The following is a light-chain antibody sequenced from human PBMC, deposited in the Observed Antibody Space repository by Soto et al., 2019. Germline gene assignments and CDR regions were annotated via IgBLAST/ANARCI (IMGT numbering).Light chain of an antibody. CDR3: NSYTSSNTYV. CDR2: EVN. J-gene: IGLJ1*01. Sequence: QSVLTQPPSVSGSPGQSVTISCTGTSSDVGSYNRVSWYQQPPGTAPKLMIYEVNNRPSGVPDCFSGSKSGNTASLTITGLLAEDEADYYCNSYTSSNTYVVGTGTKVTVL. V-gene: IGLV2-18*02. CDR1: SSDVGSYNR.